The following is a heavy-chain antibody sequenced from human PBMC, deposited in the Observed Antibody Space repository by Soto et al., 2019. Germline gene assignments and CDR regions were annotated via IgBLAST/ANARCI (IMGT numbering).Heavy chain of an antibody. V-gene: IGHV3-74*01. J-gene: IGHJ4*02. CDR1: GFDFTNSW. D-gene: IGHD5-18*01. CDR3: TRDQRYSSSV. CDR2: VNSDGSIT. Sequence: GGSLRLSCAASGFDFTNSWMHWVRQPPGKGLVWVSHVNSDGSITTYADSVKGRFTISRDNAKNTVYLQMNSLRVEDTAVYYCTRDQRYSSSVWGQGTLVTVSS.